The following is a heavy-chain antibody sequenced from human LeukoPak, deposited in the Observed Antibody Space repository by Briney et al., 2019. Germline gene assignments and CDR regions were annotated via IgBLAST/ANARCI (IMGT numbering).Heavy chain of an antibody. Sequence: GGSLRLSCAASGFTFSSYAMHWVRQAPGKGLEWVAVISYDGSNKYYADSVKGRFTISRDNSKNTLCLQMNSLRAEDTAVYYCAKGGWLVGIDYWGQGTLVTVSS. J-gene: IGHJ4*02. V-gene: IGHV3-30*04. D-gene: IGHD6-19*01. CDR1: GFTFSSYA. CDR3: AKGGWLVGIDY. CDR2: ISYDGSNK.